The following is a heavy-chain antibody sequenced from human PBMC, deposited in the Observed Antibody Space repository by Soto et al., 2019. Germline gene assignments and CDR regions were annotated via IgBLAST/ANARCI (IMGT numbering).Heavy chain of an antibody. J-gene: IGHJ4*02. CDR1: GYTFTSYC. CDR3: AKDPEVCSAGSCFRNFFAY. Sequence: ASVKVSCKASGYTFTSYCISWVRQAPGQGLEWMGWISAYNGNTNYAQKLQGRVTMTTDTSTSTAYMELRSLRSDDTAVYYCAKDPEVCSAGSCFRNFFAYWGQGTLVTVSS. V-gene: IGHV1-18*01. CDR2: ISAYNGNT. D-gene: IGHD2-15*01.